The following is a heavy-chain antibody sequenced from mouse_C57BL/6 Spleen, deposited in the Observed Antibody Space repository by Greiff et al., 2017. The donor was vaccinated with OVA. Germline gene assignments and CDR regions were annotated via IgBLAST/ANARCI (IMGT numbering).Heavy chain of an antibody. J-gene: IGHJ4*01. Sequence: EVQRVESGPGLVKPSQSLSLTCSVTGYSITSGYYWNWIRQFPGNKLEWMGYISYDGSNNYNPSLKNRISITRDTSKNQFFLKLNSVTTEDTATYYCARQITTVVAGLDAMDYWGQGTSVTVSS. CDR1: GYSITSGYY. V-gene: IGHV3-6*01. CDR3: ARQITTVVAGLDAMDY. D-gene: IGHD1-1*01. CDR2: ISYDGSN.